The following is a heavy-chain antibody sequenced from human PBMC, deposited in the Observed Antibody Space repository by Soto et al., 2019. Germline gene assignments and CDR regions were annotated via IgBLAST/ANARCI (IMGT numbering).Heavy chain of an antibody. CDR2: IYWDDDK. CDR1: GFSLSTSGVG. D-gene: IGHD3-3*01. V-gene: IGHV2-5*02. CDR3: ARLITIFGVVIPNWFDP. Sequence: QITLKESGPTLVKPTQTLTLTCTFSGFSLSTSGVGVGWIRQPPGKALEWLALIYWDDDKRYSPSLKSRLTITKDTSTNQVVLTMTNMDPVDTATYYCARLITIFGVVIPNWFDPWGQGTLVTVSS. J-gene: IGHJ5*02.